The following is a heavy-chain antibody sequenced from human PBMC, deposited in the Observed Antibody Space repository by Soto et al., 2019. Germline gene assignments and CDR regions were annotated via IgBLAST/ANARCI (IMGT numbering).Heavy chain of an antibody. Sequence: PGKGLEWIGYIYYSGSTYYNPSLKSRVTISVDTSKNQFSLKLSSVTAADTAVYYCALVGIAARVDYLDAFATRGQCTTIT. CDR3: ALVGIAARVDYLDAFAT. J-gene: IGHJ6*02. V-gene: IGHV4-31*02. D-gene: IGHD6-6*01. CDR2: IYYSGST.